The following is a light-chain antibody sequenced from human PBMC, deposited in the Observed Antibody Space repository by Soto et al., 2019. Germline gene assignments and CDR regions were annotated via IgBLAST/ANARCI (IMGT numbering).Light chain of an antibody. CDR3: QQYGSSLWT. CDR1: QSFSSN. J-gene: IGKJ1*01. CDR2: GAS. Sequence: EIVMTQSPATLSVSAGERATLSCRASQSFSSNLACYQQKPGQAPRLLIYGASTRATGIPARFSGSGSGTEFTLTISSLQSEDFAVYYCQQYGSSLWTFGQGTKVDI. V-gene: IGKV3-15*01.